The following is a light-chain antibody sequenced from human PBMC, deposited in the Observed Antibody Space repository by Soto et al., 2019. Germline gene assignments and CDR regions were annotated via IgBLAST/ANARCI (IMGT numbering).Light chain of an antibody. Sequence: EIVMTQSPATLSVSPGERATPSCRASQSVSSNLAWYQQKPGQAPRLLIYGASTRATGIPARFSGSGSGTEFTLTISSLQSEDFAVYYCQHYNNWPPYTFGQRTKVDIK. V-gene: IGKV3-15*01. J-gene: IGKJ2*01. CDR1: QSVSSN. CDR3: QHYNNWPPYT. CDR2: GAS.